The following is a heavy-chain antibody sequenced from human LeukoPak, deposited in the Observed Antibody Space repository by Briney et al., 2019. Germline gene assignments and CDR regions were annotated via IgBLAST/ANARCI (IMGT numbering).Heavy chain of an antibody. CDR1: GGTLSDHV. J-gene: IGHJ4*02. D-gene: IGHD3-9*01. Sequence: SVKVSCKASGGTLSDHVISWVRQAPGHGLEWMGGIIPLKGTSKLTQKLQDRATISADESTNTVYMEVRSLRSEETALYYCATYDVLTGFESWGQGTLVIVSS. CDR2: IIPLKGTS. CDR3: ATYDVLTGFES. V-gene: IGHV1-69*13.